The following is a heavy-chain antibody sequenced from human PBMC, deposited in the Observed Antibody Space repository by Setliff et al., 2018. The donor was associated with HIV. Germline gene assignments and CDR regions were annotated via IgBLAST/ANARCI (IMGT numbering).Heavy chain of an antibody. V-gene: IGHV3-7*01. CDR2: INRDGSET. D-gene: IGHD3-22*01. CDR3: ARDSIITMIEDAFDI. Sequence: GGSLRLSCAASGFTFSSYWISWVRQAPGKGLEWVANINRDGSETYYLDPVKGRFTISRDNAKNSLYLQMNSLRAEDTAVYYCARDSIITMIEDAFDIWGQGTMFTVSS. CDR1: GFTFSSYW. J-gene: IGHJ3*02.